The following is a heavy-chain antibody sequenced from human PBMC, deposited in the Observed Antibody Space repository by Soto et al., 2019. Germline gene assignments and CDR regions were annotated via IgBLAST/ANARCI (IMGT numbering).Heavy chain of an antibody. CDR1: GVSISSGDYY. D-gene: IGHD1-20*01. V-gene: IGHV4-30-4*02. Sequence: PSETLSLTCTVSGVSISSGDYYWSWIRQTPGKGLEWIGYIYYSENTYYNPSLKSRVTISVDTSKNHFSLKLSSVTAADTAVYYCARYKSNYYYGMDVWGQGTTVTVSS. J-gene: IGHJ6*02. CDR3: ARYKSNYYYGMDV. CDR2: IYYSENT.